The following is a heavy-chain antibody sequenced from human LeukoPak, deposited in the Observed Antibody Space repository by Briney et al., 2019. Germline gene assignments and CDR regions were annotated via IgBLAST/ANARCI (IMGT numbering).Heavy chain of an antibody. CDR3: ARIRVVGATTKFDY. J-gene: IGHJ4*02. CDR2: IYYSGST. D-gene: IGHD1-26*01. CDR1: GGSISSYY. Sequence: SETLSLTCTASGGSISSYYWSWTRQPPGKGLEWIGYIYYSGSTNYNPSLKSRVTISVDTSKNQFSLKLSSVTAADTAVYYCARIRVVGATTKFDYWGQGTLVTVSS. V-gene: IGHV4-59*01.